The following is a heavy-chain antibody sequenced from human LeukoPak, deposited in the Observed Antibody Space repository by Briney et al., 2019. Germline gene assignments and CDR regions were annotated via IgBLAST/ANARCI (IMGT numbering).Heavy chain of an antibody. Sequence: ASVKVSCKASGYTFTGHYMHWVRQAPGQGLEWMGWINPKNAGTNFAQRFQGRVTMTRDTSISTVYMELSRLRSDDTAVYYCARESSGSHDYWGQGTLVTVSS. CDR2: INPKNAGT. V-gene: IGHV1-2*02. D-gene: IGHD1-26*01. J-gene: IGHJ4*02. CDR3: ARESSGSHDY. CDR1: GYTFTGHY.